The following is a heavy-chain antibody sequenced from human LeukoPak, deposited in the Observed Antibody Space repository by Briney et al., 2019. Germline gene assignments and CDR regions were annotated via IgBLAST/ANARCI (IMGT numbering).Heavy chain of an antibody. J-gene: IGHJ6*03. CDR2: INHSGST. Sequence: PSETLSLTCAVYGGSFSGYYWSWIRQPPGKGLEWLGEINHSGSTNYNPSLKSRVTISVDTSKNQFSLKLSSVTAADTAVYYCARHIRKEASRYYMDVWGKGTTVTVSS. D-gene: IGHD6-6*01. CDR3: ARHIRKEASRYYMDV. CDR1: GGSFSGYY. V-gene: IGHV4-34*01.